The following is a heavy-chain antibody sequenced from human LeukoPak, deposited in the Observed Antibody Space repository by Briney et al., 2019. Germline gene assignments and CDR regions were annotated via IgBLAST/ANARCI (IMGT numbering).Heavy chain of an antibody. CDR2: ISGSGGST. CDR1: GFTFSSYA. V-gene: IGHV3-23*01. J-gene: IGHJ4*02. Sequence: GGSLRLSCAASGFTFSSYAMKWVRQAPGKGLEWVSAISGSGGSTYYADSVKGRFTISRDNSKNTLYLQMNSLRAEDTAVYYCAKGSNIIPPEEIIDYWGQGTLVTVSS. D-gene: IGHD2-21*01. CDR3: AKGSNIIPPEEIIDY.